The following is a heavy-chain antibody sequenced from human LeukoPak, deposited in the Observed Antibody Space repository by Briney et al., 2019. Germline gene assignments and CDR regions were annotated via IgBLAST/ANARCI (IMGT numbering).Heavy chain of an antibody. D-gene: IGHD1-26*01. CDR2: IIPIFGTA. CDR1: GYTFTGYY. J-gene: IGHJ6*03. V-gene: IGHV1-69*05. CDR3: ARSDDGIVGAPWGYYYYMDV. Sequence: ASVEVSCKASGYTFTGYYMHWVRQAPGQGLEWMGGIIPIFGTANYAQKFQGRVTITTDESTSTAYMELSSLRSEDTAVYYCARSDDGIVGAPWGYYYYMDVWGKGTTVTVSS.